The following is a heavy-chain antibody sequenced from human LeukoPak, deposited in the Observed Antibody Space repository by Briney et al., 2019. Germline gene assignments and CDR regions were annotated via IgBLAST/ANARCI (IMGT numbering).Heavy chain of an antibody. Sequence: KPGGSLRLSCAASGLTFRNYYMTWIRQAPGKGLEWVSYISASGDTIYYGDSVRGRFTISRDNAKDSLYLDMNTLKAEDTAVYYCARDPSWEILSYFDYWGQGTLVTVSS. V-gene: IGHV3-11*04. D-gene: IGHD1-26*01. CDR2: ISASGDTI. CDR3: ARDPSWEILSYFDY. CDR1: GLTFRNYY. J-gene: IGHJ4*02.